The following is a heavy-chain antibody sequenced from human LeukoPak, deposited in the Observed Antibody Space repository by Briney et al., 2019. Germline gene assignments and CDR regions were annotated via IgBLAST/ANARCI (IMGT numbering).Heavy chain of an antibody. CDR2: IFTSGIA. D-gene: IGHD3-10*01. V-gene: IGHV4-4*07. CDR1: GGSIGIYY. CDR3: AREISGTYYNPLGYMDV. Sequence: SETLSLTCTVSGGSIGIYYWDWIRQPAGKGLEWIGRIFTSGIANYNPSLKSRVTMSVDTSKNQFSLNLSSVTAADTAVYYCAREISGTYYNPLGYMDVWGKGTTVTVSS. J-gene: IGHJ6*03.